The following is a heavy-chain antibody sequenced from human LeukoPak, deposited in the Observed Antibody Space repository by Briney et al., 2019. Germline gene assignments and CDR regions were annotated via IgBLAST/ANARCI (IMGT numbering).Heavy chain of an antibody. Sequence: GGPLRLSCAASGFTFSTYWMSWVRQAPGKGLEWVAVIKQDGSEKYYVDSVKGRFTISRDNAKNSLYLQVNSLRVEDTAVYFCARDYLYSSDWYSMNAWYFDFWGRGTLVTVSS. D-gene: IGHD6-19*01. CDR2: IKQDGSEK. J-gene: IGHJ2*01. CDR1: GFTFSTYW. CDR3: ARDYLYSSDWYSMNAWYFDF. V-gene: IGHV3-7*01.